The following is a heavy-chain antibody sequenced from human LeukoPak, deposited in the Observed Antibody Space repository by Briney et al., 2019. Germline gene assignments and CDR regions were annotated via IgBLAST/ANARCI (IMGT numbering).Heavy chain of an antibody. CDR2: FDPEDGET. CDR1: GYTLTELS. Sequence: ASVEVSCKVSGYTLTELSMHWVRQAPGKGLEWMGGFDPEDGETIYAQKFQGRVTMTEDTSTDTAYMELSSLRSEDTAVYYCATDAQSGSYPPEYFQHWGQGTLVTVSS. J-gene: IGHJ1*01. D-gene: IGHD1-26*01. V-gene: IGHV1-24*01. CDR3: ATDAQSGSYPPEYFQH.